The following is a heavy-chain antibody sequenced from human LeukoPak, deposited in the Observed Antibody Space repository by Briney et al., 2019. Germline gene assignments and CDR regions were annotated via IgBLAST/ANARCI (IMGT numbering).Heavy chain of an antibody. D-gene: IGHD2-2*01. V-gene: IGHV4-4*07. CDR2: IYTSGST. CDR3: ARDGGAYCSSTSCYNWFDP. CDR1: GGSISSYY. J-gene: IGHJ5*02. Sequence: SETLSLTCTVSGGSISSYYWSWIRQPAGKGLEWIGRIYTSGSTNYNPSLKSRVTISVDTSKNQFSLKLSSVTAADTAVYYCARDGGAYCSSTSCYNWFDPWGQGTLVTVSS.